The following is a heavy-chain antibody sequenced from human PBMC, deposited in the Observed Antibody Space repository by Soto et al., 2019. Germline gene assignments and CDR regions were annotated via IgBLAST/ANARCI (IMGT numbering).Heavy chain of an antibody. CDR2: IHNSGTT. Sequence: QVRLQESGPGLVKPSETLSLTCTVSGASINTYYWAWIRQPPGKGLEWIGYIHNSGTTDYNPSLKSRVTMSVDTSKSQFSLKLSSVTAADTAVYYCAIDYGEGSYVIDYWGQGTLVTVSS. D-gene: IGHD3-10*01. CDR3: AIDYGEGSYVIDY. J-gene: IGHJ4*02. V-gene: IGHV4-59*01. CDR1: GASINTYY.